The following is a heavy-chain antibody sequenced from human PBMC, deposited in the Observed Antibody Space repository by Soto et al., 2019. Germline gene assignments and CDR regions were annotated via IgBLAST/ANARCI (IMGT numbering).Heavy chain of an antibody. V-gene: IGHV1-69*08. CDR3: ARPDFGDYWYFDL. D-gene: IGHD4-17*01. J-gene: IGHJ2*01. CDR2: IIPALGTA. Sequence: QDQLVQSGAEVKKPGSSVKVSCKASGCTFSSHTFSWVRQAPGQGLEWMGRIIPALGTATYAQKFQGRVTITADESATTGYMELNILRSEGTAVYYCARPDFGDYWYFDLWGRGTLVNVSS. CDR1: GCTFSSHT.